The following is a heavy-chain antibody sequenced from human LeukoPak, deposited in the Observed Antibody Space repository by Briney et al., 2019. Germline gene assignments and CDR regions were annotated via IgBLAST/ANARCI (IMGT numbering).Heavy chain of an antibody. V-gene: IGHV1-2*02. CDR2: INPNSGGT. CDR1: GYTFTGYY. CDR3: ARDALVGAPFYGMDV. Sequence: GASVKVSCKASGYTFTGYYMHWVRQAPGQGLEWMGWINPNSGGTNYAQKFQGRVTMTRVTSISTAYMELSRLRSDDTAVYYCARDALVGAPFYGMDVWGQGTTVTVSS. D-gene: IGHD1-26*01. J-gene: IGHJ6*02.